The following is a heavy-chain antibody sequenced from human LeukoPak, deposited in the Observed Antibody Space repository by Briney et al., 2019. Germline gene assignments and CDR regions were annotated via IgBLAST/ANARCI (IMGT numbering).Heavy chain of an antibody. D-gene: IGHD2-2*01. V-gene: IGHV3-48*03. CDR1: GFTFSSYE. Sequence: GGSLRLSCAASGFTFSSYEMNWVRQAPGKGLEWVSYISSSGSTIYYADSVKGRFTISRDNAKNSLYLQMNSLRAEDTAVYYCATRLGYCSSTSCYRGYYMDVWGKGTTVTVSS. CDR2: ISSSGSTI. J-gene: IGHJ6*03. CDR3: ATRLGYCSSTSCYRGYYMDV.